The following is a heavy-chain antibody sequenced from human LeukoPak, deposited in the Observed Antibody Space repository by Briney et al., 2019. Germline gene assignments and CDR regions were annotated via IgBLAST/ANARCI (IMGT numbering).Heavy chain of an antibody. D-gene: IGHD5-18*01. Sequence: GGSLRLSCAASGFTFSSYAMSWVRQAPGKGLEWVSAISGSGGSTYYADSVKGRFTISRDNSKNTLYLQMNSLRAEDTAVYYCAKDQHSYGYGFDYWGQRTLVTVSS. J-gene: IGHJ4*02. V-gene: IGHV3-23*01. CDR3: AKDQHSYGYGFDY. CDR2: ISGSGGST. CDR1: GFTFSSYA.